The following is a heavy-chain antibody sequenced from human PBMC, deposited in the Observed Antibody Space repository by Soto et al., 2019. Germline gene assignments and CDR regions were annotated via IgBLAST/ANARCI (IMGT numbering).Heavy chain of an antibody. CDR2: ITGSGNTI. CDR1: GFSFNKYA. J-gene: IGHJ4*02. D-gene: IGHD5-12*01. V-gene: IGHV3-23*01. Sequence: GGSLRLSCVASGFSFNKYAMIWVRQAPGKGQEWVSGITGSGNTIEYTASVKGRFTISRDNSKNTVYLQMDSLRAEDTAVYYCAAPGPEMATISGWVDYWGQGPLVTASS. CDR3: AAPGPEMATISGWVDY.